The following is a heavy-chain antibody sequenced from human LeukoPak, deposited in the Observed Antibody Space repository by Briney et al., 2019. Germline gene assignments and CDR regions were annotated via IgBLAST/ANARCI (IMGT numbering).Heavy chain of an antibody. CDR3: ASVGRIAAAGTVPFDY. J-gene: IGHJ4*02. V-gene: IGHV1-8*01. CDR1: GYTFTSYD. Sequence: ASVKVSCKASGYTFTSYDINWVRQATGQGLEWMGWMNPNSGNTGYAQKFQGRVTMTRNTSISTAYMELSSLRSEDTAVFYCASVGRIAAAGTVPFDYWGQGTLVTVSS. CDR2: MNPNSGNT. D-gene: IGHD6-13*01.